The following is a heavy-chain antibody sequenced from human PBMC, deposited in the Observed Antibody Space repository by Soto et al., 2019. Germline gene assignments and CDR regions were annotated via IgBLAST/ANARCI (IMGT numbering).Heavy chain of an antibody. J-gene: IGHJ4*02. CDR3: ARGRGTVVVAATYYFDY. D-gene: IGHD2-15*01. Sequence: PSETLSLTCAVYGGSFSGYYWSWIRQPPGKGLGWIGEINHSGSTNYNPSLKSRVTISVDTSKNQFSLKLSSVTAADTAVYYCARGRGTVVVAATYYFDYWGQGTLVTV. V-gene: IGHV4-34*01. CDR2: INHSGST. CDR1: GGSFSGYY.